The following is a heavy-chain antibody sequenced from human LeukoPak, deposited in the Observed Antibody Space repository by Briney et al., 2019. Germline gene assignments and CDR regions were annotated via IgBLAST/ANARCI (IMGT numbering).Heavy chain of an antibody. V-gene: IGHV4-4*07. J-gene: IGHJ4*02. CDR3: ARGWDPRIPFDY. CDR2: IYTSGST. CDR1: GGSISSYY. Sequence: KTSETLSLTCTVSGGSISSYYWSWIRQPAGKGLEWIGRIYTSGSTNYNPSLKSRVTMSVDTSKNQFSLKLSSVTATDTAVYYCARGWDPRIPFDYWGQGTLVTVSS. D-gene: IGHD1-26*01.